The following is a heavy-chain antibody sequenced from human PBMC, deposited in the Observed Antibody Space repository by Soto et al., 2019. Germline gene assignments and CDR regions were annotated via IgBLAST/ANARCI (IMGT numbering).Heavy chain of an antibody. J-gene: IGHJ4*02. CDR2: IYYSGST. D-gene: IGHD4-17*01. CDR3: ARSMTTVVTLDY. CDR1: GGSISSSSYY. Sequence: SETLSLTCTVSGGSISSSSYYWGWIRPPPGKGLEWIGSIYYSGSTNYNPSLKSRVTISVDTSKNQFSLKLSSVTAADTAVYYCARSMTTVVTLDYWGQGTLVTVSS. V-gene: IGHV4-39*01.